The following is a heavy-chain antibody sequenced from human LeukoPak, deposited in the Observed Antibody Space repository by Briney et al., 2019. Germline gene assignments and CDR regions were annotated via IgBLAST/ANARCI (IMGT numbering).Heavy chain of an antibody. Sequence: GSSVKVSCKASGGTFSSYAISWVRQAPGQGLEWMGGIIPIFGTANYARKFQGRVTITADESTSTAYMELSSLRSEDTAVYYCARGPVFSSSWDGYYYYMDVWGKGTTVTVSS. CDR3: ARGPVFSSSWDGYYYYMDV. CDR1: GGTFSSYA. CDR2: IIPIFGTA. V-gene: IGHV1-69*01. J-gene: IGHJ6*03. D-gene: IGHD6-13*01.